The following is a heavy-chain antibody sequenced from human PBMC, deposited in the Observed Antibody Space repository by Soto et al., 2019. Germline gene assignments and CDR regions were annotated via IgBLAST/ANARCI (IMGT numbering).Heavy chain of an antibody. Sequence: EEKLVESGGALIQPGGSLRLSCEVSGFSISGNPMSWVRQAPGKGLEWVASLHTVGSTFYADSVQGRFTISRDNSKNTLYLQMKSLRVGDSAIYFCARGLNDDTWGQGTLVAVSS. D-gene: IGHD1-1*01. CDR3: ARGLNDDT. CDR2: LHTVGST. V-gene: IGHV3-53*01. J-gene: IGHJ1*01. CDR1: GFSISGNP.